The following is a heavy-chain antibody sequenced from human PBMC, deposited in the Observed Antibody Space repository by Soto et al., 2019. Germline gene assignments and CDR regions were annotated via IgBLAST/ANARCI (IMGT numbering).Heavy chain of an antibody. CDR3: ARGPQKWIQLWFYY. J-gene: IGHJ4*02. CDR2: IIPIFGTA. Sequence: QVQLVQSGAEVKKPGSSVKVSCKASGGTFSSYAISWVRQAPGQGLEWMGGIIPIFGTANYAQKFQGRVTITADESTSTAYMELSSQRSEDTAVYYCARGPQKWIQLWFYYWGQGTLVTVSS. CDR1: GGTFSSYA. D-gene: IGHD5-18*01. V-gene: IGHV1-69*01.